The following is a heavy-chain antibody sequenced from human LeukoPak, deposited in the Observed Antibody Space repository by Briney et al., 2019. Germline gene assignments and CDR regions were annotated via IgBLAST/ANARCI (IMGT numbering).Heavy chain of an antibody. V-gene: IGHV3-30-3*01. CDR3: AVGSGIAVAGTSSPFDY. CDR1: GFTFSSYA. Sequence: GRSLRLSCAASGFTFSSYAMHWVRQAPGKGLEWVAVISYDGSNKYYADSVKGRFTISRDNSKNTLYLQMNSLRAEDTAVYYCAVGSGIAVAGTSSPFDYWGQGPLVTVSS. D-gene: IGHD6-19*01. J-gene: IGHJ4*02. CDR2: ISYDGSNK.